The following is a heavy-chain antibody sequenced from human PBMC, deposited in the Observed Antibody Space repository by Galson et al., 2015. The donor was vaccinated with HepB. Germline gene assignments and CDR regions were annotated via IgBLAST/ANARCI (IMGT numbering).Heavy chain of an antibody. CDR3: ARGYCSSTSCYDQYYNWFDP. CDR1: GYTFTSYG. J-gene: IGHJ5*02. D-gene: IGHD2-2*01. CDR2: ISAYNGNT. Sequence: SVQVSCKAFGYTFTSYGISWVRQAPGQGLEWMGWISAYNGNTNYAQKLQGRVTMTTDTSTSTAYMELRSLRSDDTAVYYCARGYCSSTSCYDQYYNWFDPWGQGTLVTVSS. V-gene: IGHV1-18*04.